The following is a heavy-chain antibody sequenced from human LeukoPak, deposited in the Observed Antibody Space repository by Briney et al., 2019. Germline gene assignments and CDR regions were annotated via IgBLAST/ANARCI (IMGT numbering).Heavy chain of an antibody. V-gene: IGHV3-21*01. J-gene: IGHJ5*02. CDR2: ISSSSSYI. CDR1: GFTFSSYS. Sequence: GGSLRLSCAASGFTFSSYSMNWVRQAPGKGLEWVSSISSSSSYIYYADSVRGRFTISRDNAENSLHLHMSSLRAEDTAVYYCATPPSVTWFDPWGQGTLVTVSS. CDR3: ATPPSVTWFDP. D-gene: IGHD4-23*01.